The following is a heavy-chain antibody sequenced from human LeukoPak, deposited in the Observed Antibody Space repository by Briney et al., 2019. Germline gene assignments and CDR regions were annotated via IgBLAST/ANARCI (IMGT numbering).Heavy chain of an antibody. Sequence: GGSLRLSCAASGFTFSRNAMNWVRQAPGKGLEWVANIKQDGSEKHYVDSVKGRFTISRDNAKNSLHLQMNSLRAEDTAVYYCAKGLWELLYDYWGQGTLVTVSS. J-gene: IGHJ4*02. CDR2: IKQDGSEK. V-gene: IGHV3-7*03. CDR3: AKGLWELLYDY. CDR1: GFTFSRNA. D-gene: IGHD1-26*01.